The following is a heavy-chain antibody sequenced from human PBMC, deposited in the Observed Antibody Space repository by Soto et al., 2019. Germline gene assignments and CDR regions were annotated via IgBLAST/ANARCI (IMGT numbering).Heavy chain of an antibody. D-gene: IGHD3-9*01. CDR2: ISGSGGST. J-gene: IGHJ4*02. CDR3: AKEELRYFDWFPPTDY. V-gene: IGHV3-23*01. CDR1: GFTFSSYA. Sequence: GGSLRLSCAASGFTFSSYAMSWVRQAPGKGLEWVSAISGSGGSTYYADSVKGRFTISRDNSKNTLYLQMNSLRAEDTAVYYCAKEELRYFDWFPPTDYWGQGTLVTVSS.